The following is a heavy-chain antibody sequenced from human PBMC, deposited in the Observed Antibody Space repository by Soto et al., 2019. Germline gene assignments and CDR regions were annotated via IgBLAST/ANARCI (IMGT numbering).Heavy chain of an antibody. CDR3: AKNLPALSTCFQIGDS. Sequence: EVQLLESRAGLVQPGGSLRLSCATAGFDLSTYAMSWVRHAPGKGLEWVSTIRSDGGATFYADPVKGRVTISRDPSKNSLKLQLNSLRAEDTATYYCAKNLPALSTCFQIGDSWGPGTLVTISS. V-gene: IGHV3-23*01. CDR1: GFDLSTYA. D-gene: IGHD6-13*01. J-gene: IGHJ4*02. CDR2: IRSDGGAT.